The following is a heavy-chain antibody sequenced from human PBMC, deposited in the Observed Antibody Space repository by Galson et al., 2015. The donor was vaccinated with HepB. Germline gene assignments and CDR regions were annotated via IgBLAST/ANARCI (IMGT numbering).Heavy chain of an antibody. CDR2: ISYDGSNK. Sequence: SLRLSCAASGFTFSSYAMHWVRQAPGKGLEWVAVISYDGSNKYYADSVKGRFTISRDNSKNTLYLQMNSLRAEDTAVYYCARDLMFVRVLGAIDYWGQGTLVTVSS. J-gene: IGHJ4*02. CDR1: GFTFSSYA. D-gene: IGHD1-26*01. V-gene: IGHV3-30*04. CDR3: ARDLMFVRVLGAIDY.